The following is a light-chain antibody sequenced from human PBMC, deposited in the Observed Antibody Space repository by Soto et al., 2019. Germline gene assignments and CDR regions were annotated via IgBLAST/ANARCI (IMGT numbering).Light chain of an antibody. Sequence: EIVLTQSPATLSSFPGDRVTLSCRASQYINTRLAWYQHRPGQAPRLLIYQTSLRAAGSGSGTEFTLTISSLQPDDFATYYCQHYNSYSEAFGQGTKVDIK. J-gene: IGKJ1*01. CDR1: QYINTR. V-gene: IGKV3-15*01. CDR3: QHYNSYSEA. CDR2: QTS.